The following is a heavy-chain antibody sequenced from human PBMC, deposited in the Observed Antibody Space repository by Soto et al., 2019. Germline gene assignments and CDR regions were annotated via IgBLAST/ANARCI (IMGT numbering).Heavy chain of an antibody. CDR2: VYYSGTT. CDR3: ARTTAVPNTLRSRYFFDY. CDR1: GGSVSDKTYY. Sequence: SETLSLTCSVSGGSVSDKTYYWSWIRQPPGKRLEWIGYVYYSGTTNYNPSLKSRVTISVDLSNNRFSLRLSSVTTADTALYYCARTTAVPNTLRSRYFFDYWGQGTLVTVSS. V-gene: IGHV4-61*01. D-gene: IGHD4-17*01. J-gene: IGHJ4*02.